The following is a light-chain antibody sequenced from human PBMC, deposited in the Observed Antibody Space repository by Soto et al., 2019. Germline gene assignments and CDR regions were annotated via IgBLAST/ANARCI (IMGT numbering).Light chain of an antibody. Sequence: QSALTQPASVSGSPGQSITISCTGTSSDVGGYKYVSWYQQHPGKAPKLMIYEVSNRPSGVSNRFSGSKSGNTASLTISGLQAEDEADYYCSSYAGSDILIFGGGTKLTVL. CDR2: EVS. J-gene: IGLJ2*01. CDR3: SSYAGSDILI. V-gene: IGLV2-14*01. CDR1: SSDVGGYKY.